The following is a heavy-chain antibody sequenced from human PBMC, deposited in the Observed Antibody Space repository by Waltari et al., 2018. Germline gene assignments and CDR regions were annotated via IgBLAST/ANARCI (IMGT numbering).Heavy chain of an antibody. J-gene: IGHJ5*02. CDR2: VQDDGTEK. Sequence: EVQLVESGGGLVQPGGSLRLSCAASGFTFSNYWMNWLRQAPGKGLEWVANVQDDGTEKDYLDSVKGRFTISRDNAKSSLYLQMDSLRAEDTAIYYCARDGRGVNSQFNLFDLWGQGLQVTVSS. CDR3: ARDGRGVNSQFNLFDL. D-gene: IGHD2-8*01. CDR1: GFTFSNYW. V-gene: IGHV3-7*01.